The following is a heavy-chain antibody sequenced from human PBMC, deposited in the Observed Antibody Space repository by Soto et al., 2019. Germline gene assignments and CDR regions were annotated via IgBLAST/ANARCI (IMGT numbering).Heavy chain of an antibody. CDR1: GGSISSGGYS. CDR3: ARGQVVAAQH. J-gene: IGHJ4*02. CDR2: IYHSGST. V-gene: IGHV4-30-2*01. Sequence: QLQLQESGSGLVKPSQTLSLTCAVSGGSISSGGYSWSWIRQPPGKGLEWIGYIYHSGSTYYNPSLMRRFTITADRSKNQFSLKLGSVTAADTAVYYCARGQVVAAQHWGQGTLVTVSS. D-gene: IGHD2-15*01.